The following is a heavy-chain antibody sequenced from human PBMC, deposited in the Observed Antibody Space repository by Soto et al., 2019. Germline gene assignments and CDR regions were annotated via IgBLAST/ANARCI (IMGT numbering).Heavy chain of an antibody. D-gene: IGHD6-6*01. CDR2: IYNGGGT. V-gene: IGHV3-53*02. CDR3: ASTRGSSYDY. Sequence: EVQLVVTGGGLIQPRGSLRVSCAASGFTVSGNYMSWVRQAPGKGLEWVSVIYNGGGTYYADSVKGRFTISRDNSKNTLYLQMNSLRAEDTAVYYCASTRGSSYDYWGQGTLVTVSS. CDR1: GFTVSGNY. J-gene: IGHJ4*02.